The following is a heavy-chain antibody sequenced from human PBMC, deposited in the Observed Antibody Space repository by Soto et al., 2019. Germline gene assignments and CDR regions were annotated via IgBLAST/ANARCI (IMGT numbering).Heavy chain of an antibody. J-gene: IGHJ4*02. CDR2: IIPMFAKA. CDR3: TRDGTLYDSSAYYYLY. Sequence: KVSCKASGGTFSSYAISWVRQAPGQGLEWMGGIIPMFAKANYAQKFQDRVTITADESTGTAYMELRSLRFEDTAVYYCTRDGTLYDSSAYYYLYWGQGTLVTVSS. D-gene: IGHD3-22*01. V-gene: IGHV1-69*01. CDR1: GGTFSSYA.